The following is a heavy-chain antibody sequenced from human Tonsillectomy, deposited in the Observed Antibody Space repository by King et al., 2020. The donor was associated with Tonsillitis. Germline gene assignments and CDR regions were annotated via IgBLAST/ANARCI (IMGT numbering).Heavy chain of an antibody. CDR3: ATTSGPGGTFDF. V-gene: IGHV3-7*03. J-gene: IGHJ3*01. CDR2: IKQDGSEK. Sequence: DVQLVESGGGLVQPGGSLRLSCAASGITFSNYWMSWVRQTPGKGLEWVANIKQDGSEKYYVDSVKGRFTISRDNAKNSLYLHMNSLRAEDMAVYYCATTSGPGGTFDFWGQGTMVTVSS. D-gene: IGHD3-16*01. CDR1: GITFSNYW.